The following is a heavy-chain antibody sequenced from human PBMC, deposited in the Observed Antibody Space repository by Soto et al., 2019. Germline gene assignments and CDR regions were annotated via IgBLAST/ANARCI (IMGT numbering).Heavy chain of an antibody. CDR1: GGSFSGYY. J-gene: IGHJ5*02. V-gene: IGHV4-34*01. Sequence: PSETLSLTCAVYGGSFSGYYWSWNRQPPGKGLEWIGEINHSGSTNYNPSLKSRVTISVDTSKNQFSLKLSSVTAADTAVYYCARTLPTTLASWFDPWGQGTLVTVSS. D-gene: IGHD4-4*01. CDR3: ARTLPTTLASWFDP. CDR2: INHSGST.